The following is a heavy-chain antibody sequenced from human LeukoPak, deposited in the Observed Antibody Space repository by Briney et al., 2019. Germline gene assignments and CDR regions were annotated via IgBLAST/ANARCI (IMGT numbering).Heavy chain of an antibody. D-gene: IGHD3-10*01. CDR1: GGSISSYY. CDR3: ARTMVRGVNKGAFDI. J-gene: IGHJ3*02. Sequence: SETLSLTCTVSGGSISSYYWSWIRQPPGKGLEWIGYIYYSGSTNYNPSLKSRVTISVDTSKNQFSLKLSSVTAADTAVYYCARTMVRGVNKGAFDIWGQGTMVTVSS. CDR2: IYYSGST. V-gene: IGHV4-59*01.